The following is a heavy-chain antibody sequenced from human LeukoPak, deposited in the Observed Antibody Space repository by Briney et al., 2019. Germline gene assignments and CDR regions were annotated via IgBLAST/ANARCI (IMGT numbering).Heavy chain of an antibody. Sequence: ASVKVSCKASGYTFTSYDINWVRQATGQGLEWMGWMNPNSGNTGYAQKFQGRVTMTRNTSISTAYMELSSLRSEDMAVYYCATPGTPPYDSSGYFDYWGQGTLVTVSS. D-gene: IGHD3-22*01. J-gene: IGHJ4*02. V-gene: IGHV1-8*01. CDR3: ATPGTPPYDSSGYFDY. CDR2: MNPNSGNT. CDR1: GYTFTSYD.